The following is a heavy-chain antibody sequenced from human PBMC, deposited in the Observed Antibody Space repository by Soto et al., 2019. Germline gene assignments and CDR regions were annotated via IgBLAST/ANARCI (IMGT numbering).Heavy chain of an antibody. CDR3: VRAGTGYQLDY. CDR2: IRNKANSYTA. CDR1: GFTFSTYN. D-gene: IGHD3-9*01. V-gene: IGHV3-72*01. J-gene: IGHJ4*02. Sequence: GGSLRLSCAASGFTFSTYNMVWVRQAPGKGLEWVGRIRNKANSYTAEYAASVKGRFTISRDDSKNSLYLQMNSLKIEDTALYYCVRAGTGYQLDYWGQGTLVTVSS.